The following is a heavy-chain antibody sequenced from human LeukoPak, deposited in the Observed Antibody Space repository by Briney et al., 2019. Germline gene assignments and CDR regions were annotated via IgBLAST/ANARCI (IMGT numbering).Heavy chain of an antibody. J-gene: IGHJ5*02. Sequence: GGSLRLSCAASGFTFSSHLMHWVRQAPGKGLVWVSRISSDGTYTNYADSVRGRFTISRDNAKNTLYLQMNSLRAEDTAVYYCARDHLLDPWGQGTLVTVSS. CDR3: ARDHLLDP. CDR1: GFTFSSHL. V-gene: IGHV3-74*01. CDR2: ISSDGTYT.